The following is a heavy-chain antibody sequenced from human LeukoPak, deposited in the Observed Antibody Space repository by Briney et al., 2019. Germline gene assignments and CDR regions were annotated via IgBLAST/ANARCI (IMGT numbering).Heavy chain of an antibody. D-gene: IGHD3-10*01. J-gene: IGHJ6*03. CDR3: AKGAFRDQVQGYYYMDV. V-gene: IGHV3-7*01. CDR1: GFTFSSHW. CDR2: IKQDGSEK. Sequence: GGSLRLSCAASGFTFSSHWMHWVRRAPGKGLEWVANIKQDGSEKYYVDSVKGRFIISRDNAKNSLYLQMNSLRAEDTAVYYCAKGAFRDQVQGYYYMDVWGKGTTVTVSS.